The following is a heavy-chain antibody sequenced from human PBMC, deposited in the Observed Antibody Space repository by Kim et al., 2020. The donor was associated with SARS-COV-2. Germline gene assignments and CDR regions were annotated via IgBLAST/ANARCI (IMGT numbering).Heavy chain of an antibody. CDR2: IWYDGTKK. CDR3: ARASSRGFDP. J-gene: IGHJ5*02. CDR1: GFSFSTYG. Sequence: GGSLRLSCEASGFSFSTYGIHWVRQAPGKGLEWVGVIWYDGTKKIYGDSVKGRFTISRDDSKNMAYLQMNSLRTEDTALYYCARASSRGFDPWGQGTLVTVSS. D-gene: IGHD6-13*01. V-gene: IGHV3-33*01.